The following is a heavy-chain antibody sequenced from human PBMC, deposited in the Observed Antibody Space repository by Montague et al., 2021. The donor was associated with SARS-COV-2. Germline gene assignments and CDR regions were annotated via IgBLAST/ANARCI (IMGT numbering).Heavy chain of an antibody. J-gene: IGHJ4*02. V-gene: IGHV4-39*01. D-gene: IGHD3-16*02. CDR3: ARHVPFGAVVVALDY. CDR2: IFYSGTT. CDR1: GASISSGENS. Sequence: SETLSLTCTVSGASISSGENSRGWIRQSPGKGLEWFGSIFYSGTTYFNLSLRSRIAISVDTSKNQFSLKVPSVTAADTALYYCARHVPFGAVVVALDYLGKGHMVSVSS.